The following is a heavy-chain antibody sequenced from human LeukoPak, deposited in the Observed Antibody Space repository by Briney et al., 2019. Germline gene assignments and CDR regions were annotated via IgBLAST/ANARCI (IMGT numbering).Heavy chain of an antibody. CDR2: IYYSGST. CDR3: ARDNHNYYFDY. V-gene: IGHV4-59*01. D-gene: IGHD3-10*01. Sequence: PSETLSLTCTVSGGSISSYYWSRIRQPPGKGLEWIGYIYYSGSTNYNPSLKSRVTISVDTSKNQFSLKLSSVTAADTAVYYCARDNHNYYFDYWGQGTLVTVSS. J-gene: IGHJ4*02. CDR1: GGSISSYY.